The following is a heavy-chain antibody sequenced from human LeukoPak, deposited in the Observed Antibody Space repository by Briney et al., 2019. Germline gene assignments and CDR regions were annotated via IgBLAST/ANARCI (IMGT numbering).Heavy chain of an antibody. CDR3: ARDLRFLEWLSWADAFDI. CDR2: IYHSGST. CDR1: GGSISSYY. V-gene: IGHV4-59*12. D-gene: IGHD3-3*01. J-gene: IGHJ3*02. Sequence: SETLSLTCTVSGGSISSYYWSWIRQPPGKGLEWIGYIYHSGSTYYNPSLKSRVTMSVDTSKSQFSLRLSSVTAADTAVYYCARDLRFLEWLSWADAFDIWGQGTMVTVSS.